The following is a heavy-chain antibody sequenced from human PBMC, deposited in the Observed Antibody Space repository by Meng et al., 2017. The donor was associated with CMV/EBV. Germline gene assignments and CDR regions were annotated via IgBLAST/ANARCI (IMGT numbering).Heavy chain of an antibody. CDR3: ARSRELQGVYYYYGMDV. J-gene: IGHJ6*02. CDR2: ISISGSTI. D-gene: IGHD1-7*01. Sequence: LSLTCAASGFTFSSYEMNWVRQAPGKGMEWVSYISISGSTIYYADSVKGRFTISRDNAKNSLYPQMNSLRAEDTAVYYCARSRELQGVYYYYGMDVWGQGTTVTVSS. V-gene: IGHV3-48*03. CDR1: GFTFSSYE.